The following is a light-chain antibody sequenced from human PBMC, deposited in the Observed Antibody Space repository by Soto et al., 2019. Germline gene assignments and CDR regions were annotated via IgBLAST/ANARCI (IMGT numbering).Light chain of an antibody. CDR1: SSDVGSYNL. CDR2: EVS. V-gene: IGLV2-23*02. J-gene: IGLJ1*01. Sequence: QSALTQPASVSGSPGQSITISCTGTSSDVGSYNLVSWYQQHPGKAPKLMIYEVSKRPSGVSNRFSGSKSGNTASLTISGLQAEDEADYYCCSYAGSSTPLGTGTQLTVL. CDR3: CSYAGSSTP.